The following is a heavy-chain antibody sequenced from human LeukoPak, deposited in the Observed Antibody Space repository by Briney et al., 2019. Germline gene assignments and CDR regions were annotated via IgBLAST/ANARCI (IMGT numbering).Heavy chain of an antibody. J-gene: IGHJ4*02. CDR1: GFTFSSYA. V-gene: IGHV3-23*01. CDR3: AKKSQKVTTYSDTSYYFDY. D-gene: IGHD4-11*01. Sequence: PGGSLRLSCAASGFTFSSYAMSWVRQAPGKGLEWVSGISGSGGSTYYADSVKGRFTISRDNSKNTLYLQMNSLRAEDTAVYYCAKKSQKVTTYSDTSYYFDYWGQGTLVTVSS. CDR2: ISGSGGST.